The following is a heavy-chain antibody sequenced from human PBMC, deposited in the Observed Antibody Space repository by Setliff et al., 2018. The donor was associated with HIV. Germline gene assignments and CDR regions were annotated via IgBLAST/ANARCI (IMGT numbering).Heavy chain of an antibody. D-gene: IGHD3-3*01. J-gene: IGHJ5*02. Sequence: PGESLKISCAASGVSFNSYAMSWVRQAPGKGLEWVSAISGGGGGTNYADSVRGRFTISRDNSNNTLYLHMNNLRADDTAVYYCTRGQRLTIFGVVIRRDWFDPWGQGTLVTVSS. CDR3: TRGQRLTIFGVVIRRDWFDP. CDR2: ISGGGGGT. CDR1: GVSFNSYA. V-gene: IGHV3-23*01.